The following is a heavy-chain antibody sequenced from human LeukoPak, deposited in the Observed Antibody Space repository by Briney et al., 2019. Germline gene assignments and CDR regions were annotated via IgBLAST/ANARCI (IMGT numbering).Heavy chain of an antibody. CDR3: ARARVSSWIENLSNYFDY. D-gene: IGHD6-13*01. CDR2: INHSGST. Sequence: PSETLSLTCAVYGGSFSGYYWSWIRQPPGKGLEWIGEINHSGSTNYNPSLKSRVTISVDTSKNQFSLKLSSVTAADTAVYYCARARVSSWIENLSNYFDYWGQGTLVTVSS. V-gene: IGHV4-34*01. J-gene: IGHJ4*02. CDR1: GGSFSGYY.